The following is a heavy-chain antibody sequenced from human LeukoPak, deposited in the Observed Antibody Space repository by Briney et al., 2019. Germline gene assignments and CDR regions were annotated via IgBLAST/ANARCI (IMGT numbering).Heavy chain of an antibody. CDR2: IKSKTVGGTT. CDR3: TTGRLLDV. D-gene: IGHD6-19*01. CDR1: GFTFSNAW. V-gene: IGHV3-15*01. J-gene: IGHJ6*04. Sequence: GGSLRLSCAASGFTFSNAWMSWVRQAPGKGLEWVGRIKSKTVGGTTDYAAPVKGRFTISRDDSKNTLYLQMNSLKTEDTAVYYCTTGRLLDVWGKGTTVTVSS.